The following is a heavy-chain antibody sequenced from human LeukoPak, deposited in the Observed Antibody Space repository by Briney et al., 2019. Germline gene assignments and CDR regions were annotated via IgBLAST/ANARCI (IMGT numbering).Heavy chain of an antibody. V-gene: IGHV3-7*01. J-gene: IGHJ4*02. CDR1: GFTFSSYW. CDR3: ARDGSRVLLWFGAPYFDY. Sequence: GGSLRLSCAASGFTFSSYWMSWVRQAPGKGLEWVANIKQDGSEKYYVDSVKGRFTISRDNAKNSLYLQMNSLRAEDTAVYYCARDGSRVLLWFGAPYFDYWGQGTLVTVSS. CDR2: IKQDGSEK. D-gene: IGHD3-10*01.